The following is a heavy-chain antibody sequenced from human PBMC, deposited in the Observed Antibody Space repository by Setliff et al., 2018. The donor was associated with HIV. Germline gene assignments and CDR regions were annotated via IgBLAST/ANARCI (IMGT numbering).Heavy chain of an antibody. V-gene: IGHV4-59*08. J-gene: IGHJ4*02. Sequence: PSETLSLTCPVSGGSISSYYWTWLRQFPGKGLEWIGFIFYTGSTTYNPSLNSRVTISVDTSKNQFSLKVTSVTAADTAVYYCGRQVPVPGVAVTPIDYWGQGTLVTVSS. D-gene: IGHD3-22*01. CDR2: IFYTGST. CDR1: GGSISSYY. CDR3: GRQVPVPGVAVTPIDY.